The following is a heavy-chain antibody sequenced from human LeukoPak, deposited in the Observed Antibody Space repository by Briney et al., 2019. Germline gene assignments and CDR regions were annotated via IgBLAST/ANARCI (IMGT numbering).Heavy chain of an antibody. CDR2: ISYDGSNK. Sequence: GVALRLSCAASGFTFSSYGMHWVRQAPGKGLEWVAVISYDGSNKYYADSVKGRFTISRDNSKNTLYLQMNSLRAEETAVYYCAKGGTAMAFDYWGQGTLVTVSS. V-gene: IGHV3-30*18. J-gene: IGHJ4*02. CDR1: GFTFSSYG. D-gene: IGHD5-18*01. CDR3: AKGGTAMAFDY.